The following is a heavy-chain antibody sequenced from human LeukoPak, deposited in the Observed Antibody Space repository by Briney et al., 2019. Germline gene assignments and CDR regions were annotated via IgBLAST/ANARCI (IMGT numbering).Heavy chain of an antibody. Sequence: GGSLRLSCAASGITLSNYEMNWVRQAPGKGLEWLSYISGSGTTIYYADSVKGRFTISRDNAKNSLYLQMSSLRAEDTAVYYCAREASDAFDIWGQGTMVTVSS. J-gene: IGHJ3*02. CDR2: ISGSGTTI. CDR3: AREASDAFDI. CDR1: GITLSNYE. V-gene: IGHV3-48*03.